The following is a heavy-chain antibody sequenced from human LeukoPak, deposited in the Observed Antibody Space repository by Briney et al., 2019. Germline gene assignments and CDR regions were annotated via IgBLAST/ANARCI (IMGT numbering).Heavy chain of an antibody. CDR1: GVSISSGSYS. CDR3: AVSRGGSLNYGIDV. V-gene: IGHV4-30-2*01. CDR2: IYQSGTT. Sequence: SETLSLTCAVSGVSISSGSYSWSWLRQPPGKGLEWIGYIYQSGTTYYNPSRKSRLTISVDRSKNHFSLKLSSVTAADTAVYFCAVSRGGSLNYGIDVWGQGTTVTVSS. J-gene: IGHJ6*02. D-gene: IGHD2-15*01.